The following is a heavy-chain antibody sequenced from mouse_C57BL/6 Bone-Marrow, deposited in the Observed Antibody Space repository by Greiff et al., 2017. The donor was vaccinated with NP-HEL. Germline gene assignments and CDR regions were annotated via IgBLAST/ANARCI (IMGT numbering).Heavy chain of an antibody. CDR2: IWSDGST. J-gene: IGHJ1*03. D-gene: IGHD1-1*01. V-gene: IGHV2-6-1*01. Sequence: VQLQQSGPGLVAPSQSLSITCTVSGFSLTSYGVHWVRQPPGKGLEWLVVIWSDGSTTYNSALKSRLSISKDNSKSQVFLKMNSLQTDDTAMYYCARHGPYYGSSYWYFDVWGTGTTVTVSS. CDR3: ARHGPYYGSSYWYFDV. CDR1: GFSLTSYG.